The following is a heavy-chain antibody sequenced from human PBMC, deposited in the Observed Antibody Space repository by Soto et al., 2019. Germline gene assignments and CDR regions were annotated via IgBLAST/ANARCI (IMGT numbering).Heavy chain of an antibody. CDR3: AQSPRLTEAFDI. Sequence: GESLKISCKFSGYSFTSYWIGWVRQMPGKGLEWMWIIYPGDSDTRYSPSFQGHVTISADKSFTTAYLQWSSLKASDTAMYYCAQSPRLTEAFDIWGQGTMVTVSS. CDR2: IYPGDSDT. V-gene: IGHV5-51*01. J-gene: IGHJ3*02. CDR1: GYSFTSYW.